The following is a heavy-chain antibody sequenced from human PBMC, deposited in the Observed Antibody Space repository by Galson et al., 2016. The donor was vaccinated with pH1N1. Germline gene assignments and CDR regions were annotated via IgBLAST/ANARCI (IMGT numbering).Heavy chain of an antibody. J-gene: IGHJ4*02. D-gene: IGHD1-1*01. Sequence: QSGAEVKKPRESLRISCKGFGYSFSNYWIAWVRQIPGKGLDCLGVIFPGDFNTKYNPSFEGQVVISADKSISSVFLQWNSLEASDTAMYYCARSTKGVSTGHFDSWGQGTLVTVSS. CDR3: ARSTKGVSTGHFDS. CDR2: IFPGDFNT. V-gene: IGHV5-51*03. CDR1: GYSFSNYW.